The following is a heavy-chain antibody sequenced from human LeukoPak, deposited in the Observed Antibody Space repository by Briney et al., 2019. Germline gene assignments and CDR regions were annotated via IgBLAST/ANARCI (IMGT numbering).Heavy chain of an antibody. CDR2: ISTTGTTI. CDR1: GFTFSAYH. J-gene: IGHJ4*02. D-gene: IGHD2-21*01. CDR3: ARVWQDYSGVDY. Sequence: PGGSLRLSCEASGFTFSAYHINWVRQAPGKGLEWISYISTTGTTIHYADSVKGRFAISRDNAKSSLYLQMNSLRDEDTAVYYCARVWQDYSGVDYWGQGTLDTVSS. V-gene: IGHV3-48*02.